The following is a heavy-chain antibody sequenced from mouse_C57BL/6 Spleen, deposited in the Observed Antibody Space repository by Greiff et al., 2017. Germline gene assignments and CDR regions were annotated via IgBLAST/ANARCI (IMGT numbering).Heavy chain of an antibody. V-gene: IGHV1-55*01. CDR2: IYPGSGST. CDR1: GYTFTSYW. CDR3: ARGETTVVARGYAMDY. D-gene: IGHD1-1*01. J-gene: IGHJ4*01. Sequence: VQLQQSGAELVKPGASVKMSCKASGYTFTSYWITWVKQRPGQGLEWIGDIYPGSGSTNYNEKFKSKDTLTVDTSTSTAYMQLSSLTSEVSAVYYCARGETTVVARGYAMDYWGQGTSVTVSS.